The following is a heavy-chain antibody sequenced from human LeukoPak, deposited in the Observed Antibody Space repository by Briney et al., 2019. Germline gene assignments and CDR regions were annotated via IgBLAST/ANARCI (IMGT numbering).Heavy chain of an antibody. CDR1: GGSFSGYY. CDR3: ARGRLAHCGGDCYSGHDY. D-gene: IGHD2-21*02. V-gene: IGHV4-34*01. CDR2: IYHSGST. J-gene: IGHJ4*02. Sequence: SETLSLTCAVYGGSFSGYYWSWIRQPPGKGLEWIGEIYHSGSTNYNPSLKSRVTISVDKSKDQFSLKLSSVTAADTAMFYCARGRLAHCGGDCYSGHDYWGQGTLVTVSS.